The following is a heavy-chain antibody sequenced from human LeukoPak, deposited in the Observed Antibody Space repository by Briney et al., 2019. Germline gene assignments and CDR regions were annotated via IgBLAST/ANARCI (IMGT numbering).Heavy chain of an antibody. V-gene: IGHV4-59*12. CDR2: IYYSGST. CDR1: SGSISSNY. D-gene: IGHD4-4*01. CDR3: ARDRGYSNGPFSYYYGMDV. J-gene: IGHJ6*02. Sequence: SETLSLTCTVSSGSISSNYWSWIRQPPGKGLEWIGYIYYSGSTNYNPSLKSRVTISVDTSKNQFSLKLSSVTAADTAVYYCARDRGYSNGPFSYYYGMDVWGQGTTVTVSS.